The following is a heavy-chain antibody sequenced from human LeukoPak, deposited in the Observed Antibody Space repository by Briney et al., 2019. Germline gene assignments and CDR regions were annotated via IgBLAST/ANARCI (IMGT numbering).Heavy chain of an antibody. D-gene: IGHD4-17*01. V-gene: IGHV4-34*01. CDR1: GGSFSGYY. CDR2: INHSGST. J-gene: IGHJ4*02. Sequence: SETLSLTCAVYGGSFSGYYWSWIRQPPGKGLEWIGEINHSGSTNYNPSLKSRVTISVDTSKNQFSLKLSSVTAADTAVYYCARVGTYGDWYFDYWGQGTLVTVSS. CDR3: ARVGTYGDWYFDY.